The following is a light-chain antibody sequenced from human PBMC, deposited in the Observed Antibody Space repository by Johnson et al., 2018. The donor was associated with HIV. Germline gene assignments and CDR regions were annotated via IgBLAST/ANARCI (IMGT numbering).Light chain of an antibody. Sequence: QSVLTQPPSVSAAPGQKVTISCSGSSCDIGNNYVSWHQQLPGTAPKLLIYDNNNRSSGIPDRISGSKSGTSATLGITRLQTGDEADDYCGTWDSGLSAGNVFGTGTKVTVI. J-gene: IGLJ1*01. CDR2: DNN. V-gene: IGLV1-51*01. CDR3: GTWDSGLSAGNV. CDR1: SCDIGNNY.